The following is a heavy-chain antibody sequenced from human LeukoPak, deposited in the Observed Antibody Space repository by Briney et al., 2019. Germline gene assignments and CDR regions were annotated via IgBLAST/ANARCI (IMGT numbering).Heavy chain of an antibody. CDR3: AKDIALLIPDY. CDR2: ISGSAIST. D-gene: IGHD2-2*02. CDR1: GFTFSSYA. V-gene: IGHV3-23*01. J-gene: IGHJ4*02. Sequence: GRSLRLSCAVSGFTFSSYAMSWVRQAPGKGLEWVSGISGSAISTYYADSVKGRFTISRDNSKNTLYLQMNSLRAEDTAVYYCAKDIALLIPDYWGQGTLVTVSS.